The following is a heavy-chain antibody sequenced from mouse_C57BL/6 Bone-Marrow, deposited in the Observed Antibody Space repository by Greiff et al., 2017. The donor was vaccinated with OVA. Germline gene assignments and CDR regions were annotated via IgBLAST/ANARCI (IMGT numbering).Heavy chain of an antibody. CDR2: ISYDGSN. Sequence: VQLVESGPGLVKPSQSLSLTCSVTGYSITSGYYWNWIRQFPGNKLEWMGYISYDGSNNYNPSLKNRISITRDTSKNQFFLKLNSVTTEDTATYYCARVGVTTVGGFDYWGQGTTLTVSS. CDR3: ARVGVTTVGGFDY. D-gene: IGHD1-1*01. CDR1: GYSITSGYY. J-gene: IGHJ2*01. V-gene: IGHV3-6*01.